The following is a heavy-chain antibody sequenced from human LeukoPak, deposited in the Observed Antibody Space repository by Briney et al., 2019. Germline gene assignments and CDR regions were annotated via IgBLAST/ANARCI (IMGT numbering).Heavy chain of an antibody. Sequence: ASVKVSCKALGYTFTAHYFPCLRQAPGQAFEWMGWIHPGRGDTNIAQKFQGRVSLTRDMPISTAYMELSRLTSDDTAVYYCARDHNWGPDYWGQGTLVSVSS. J-gene: IGHJ4*02. CDR1: GYTFTAHY. D-gene: IGHD7-27*01. V-gene: IGHV1-2*02. CDR3: ARDHNWGPDY. CDR2: IHPGRGDT.